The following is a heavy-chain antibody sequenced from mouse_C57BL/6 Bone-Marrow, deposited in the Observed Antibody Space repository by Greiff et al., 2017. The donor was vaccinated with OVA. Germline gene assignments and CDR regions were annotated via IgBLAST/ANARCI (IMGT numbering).Heavy chain of an antibody. CDR2: INPYNGGT. J-gene: IGHJ2*01. CDR3: ARPIYYGSSYEDY. CDR1: GYTFTDYY. V-gene: IGHV1-19*01. Sequence: VQLKQSGPVLVKPGASVKMSCKASGYTFTDYYMNWVKQSHGKSLEWIGVINPYNGGTSYNQKFKGKATLTVDKSSSTAYMELNSLTSEDSAVYYCARPIYYGSSYEDYWGQGTTRTVSS. D-gene: IGHD1-1*01.